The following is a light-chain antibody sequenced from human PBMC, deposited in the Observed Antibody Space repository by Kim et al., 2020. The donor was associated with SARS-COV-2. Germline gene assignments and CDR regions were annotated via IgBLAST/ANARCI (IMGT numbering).Light chain of an antibody. CDR1: NIGTKS. CDR3: QVWDSSGDHHVR. Sequence: SYELTQPPSVSVAPGKTATITCGGTNIGTKSVHWYQQRPGQAPVLVISYDRDRPSGIPERFSGSNSGSTATLTISRVEAGDEADYYCQVWDSSGDHHVRFAGGTQLTVL. V-gene: IGLV3-21*04. CDR2: YDR. J-gene: IGLJ2*01.